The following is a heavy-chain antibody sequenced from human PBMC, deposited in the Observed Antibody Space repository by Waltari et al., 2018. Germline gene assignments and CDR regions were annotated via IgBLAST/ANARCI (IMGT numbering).Heavy chain of an antibody. CDR1: GGSFSGYY. CDR3: ATGLGGISYDYVWGSYRYRYYFDY. V-gene: IGHV4-34*01. J-gene: IGHJ4*02. Sequence: QVQLQQWGAGLLKPSETLSLTCAVYGGSFSGYYWSWIRQPPGKGLEWIGEINHSGSTNYNPSLKSRVTISVDTSKNQFSLKLSSVTAADTAVYYCATGLGGISYDYVWGSYRYRYYFDYWGQGTLVTVSS. D-gene: IGHD3-16*02. CDR2: INHSGST.